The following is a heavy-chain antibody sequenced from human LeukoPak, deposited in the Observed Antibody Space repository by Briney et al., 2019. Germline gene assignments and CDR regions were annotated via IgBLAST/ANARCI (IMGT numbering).Heavy chain of an antibody. CDR1: GCTFRRYA. J-gene: IGHJ4*02. Sequence: GWALRLSCLGSGCTFRRYAMHWVRQPPARGLEYVSAITNNGRSTYYADSVKGRFTISRDNSKNTLYLQMSSLRAEDTAVYYCASTYSYHSSGYYPFDYWGQGTLVTVSS. CDR3: ASTYSYHSSGYYPFDY. CDR2: ITNNGRST. D-gene: IGHD3-22*01. V-gene: IGHV3-64D*06.